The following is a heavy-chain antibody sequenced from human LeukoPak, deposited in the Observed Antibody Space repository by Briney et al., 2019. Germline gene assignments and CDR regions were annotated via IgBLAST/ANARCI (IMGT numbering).Heavy chain of an antibody. J-gene: IGHJ4*02. CDR2: INHSGST. D-gene: IGHD2-21*02. CDR3: ARHSIVVVTALNYFDY. CDR1: GGSFSGYY. V-gene: IGHV4-34*01. Sequence: SETLSLTCAVYGGSFSGYYWSWIRQPPGKGLEWIGEINHSGSTNYNPSLKSRVTISVDTSKNQFSLKLSSVTAADTAVYYCARHSIVVVTALNYFDYWGQGTLVTVSS.